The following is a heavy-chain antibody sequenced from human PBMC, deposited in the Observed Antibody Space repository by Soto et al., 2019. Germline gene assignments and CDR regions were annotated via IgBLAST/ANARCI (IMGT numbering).Heavy chain of an antibody. CDR2: IFSAGMT. CDR1: GFTVKGNY. V-gene: IGHV3-53*01. Sequence: GGSLRLSCTPSGFTVKGNYVGWARQASGKGMEWVSIIFSAGMTYYTDSVKGRFTVSKDISKNTLSLQMNSLRADDTAVYFCAGAYSFNYAFDYWGLGTPVTVSS. CDR3: AGAYSFNYAFDY. J-gene: IGHJ4*02. D-gene: IGHD3-16*01.